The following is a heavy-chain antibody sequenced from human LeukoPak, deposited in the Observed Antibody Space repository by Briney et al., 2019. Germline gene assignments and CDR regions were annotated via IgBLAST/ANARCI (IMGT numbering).Heavy chain of an antibody. CDR2: IKQDGSEK. V-gene: IGHV3-7*01. Sequence: GGSLRLSCAASGFTFSSYWMSWVRQAPGKGLEWVANIKQDGSEKYYVDSVKGRFTISRDNAKNSLYLQVNSLRAEDTAVYYCARDDCSSISCYHDWFDPWGQGTLVTVSS. CDR3: ARDDCSSISCYHDWFDP. CDR1: GFTFSSYW. J-gene: IGHJ5*02. D-gene: IGHD2-2*01.